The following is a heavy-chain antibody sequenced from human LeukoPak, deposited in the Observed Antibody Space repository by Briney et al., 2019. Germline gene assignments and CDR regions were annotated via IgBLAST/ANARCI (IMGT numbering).Heavy chain of an antibody. CDR1: GFTVSNSY. Sequence: GGSLRLSCEASGFTVSNSYMSWVRQAPGKGLEWVANINQDGSEKNYVDSVKGRFTISRDNAKNSLCLQMNSLRAEDTAVYYCARDRGYSTFDMWGQGTMVTVSS. J-gene: IGHJ3*02. CDR3: ARDRGYSTFDM. CDR2: INQDGSEK. V-gene: IGHV3-7*05. D-gene: IGHD5-18*01.